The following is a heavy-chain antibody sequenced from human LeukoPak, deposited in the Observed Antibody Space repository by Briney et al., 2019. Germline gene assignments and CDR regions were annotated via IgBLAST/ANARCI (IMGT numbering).Heavy chain of an antibody. CDR3: ARVCFGEPASAGAFDI. Sequence: PSQTLSLTCTVSGGSISSGDYYWSWIRQPPGKGLEYIGYIYYSGSTYYNPSLKSRVTISVDTSKNQSSLKLTSVTAADTAVYYCARVCFGEPASAGAFDIWGQGTTVTVSS. CDR2: IYYSGST. D-gene: IGHD3-10*01. CDR1: GGSISSGDYY. V-gene: IGHV4-30-4*08. J-gene: IGHJ3*02.